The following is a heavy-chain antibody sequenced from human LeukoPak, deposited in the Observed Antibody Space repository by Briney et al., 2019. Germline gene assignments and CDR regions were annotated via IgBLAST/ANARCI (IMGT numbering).Heavy chain of an antibody. V-gene: IGHV3-23*01. J-gene: IGHJ4*02. CDR2: IGAGGTFT. CDR1: RVTFSRYA. CDR3: AKDLVYTTYGYYFDY. D-gene: IGHD4-11*01. Sequence: GGSLRLSCTACRVTFSRYAMNSVSQAPGKGLEWVSGIGAGGTFTYYADSVKGRFTISRDNSRNTLYLQMNSLRADDTAVYYSAKDLVYTTYGYYFDYWGQGTLVTVSS.